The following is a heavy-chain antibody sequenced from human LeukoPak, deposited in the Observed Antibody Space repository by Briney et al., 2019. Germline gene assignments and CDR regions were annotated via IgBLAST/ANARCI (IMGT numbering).Heavy chain of an antibody. CDR3: ARDEVGGYYFE. CDR1: GFTFSSYE. D-gene: IGHD3-3*01. V-gene: IGHV3-7*01. Sequence: GGSLRLSCAASGFTFSSYEMNWVRQAPGKGQEWVANINEDGSQKYYVDSVKGRFTISRDNTKKLVFLQMNSLRVEDTAVYYCARDEVGGYYFEWGQGNLVNVSS. J-gene: IGHJ4*02. CDR2: INEDGSQK.